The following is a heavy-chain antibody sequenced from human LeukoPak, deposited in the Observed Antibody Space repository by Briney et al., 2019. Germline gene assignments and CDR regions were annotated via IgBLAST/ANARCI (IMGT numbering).Heavy chain of an antibody. CDR3: ARSDGSGSSYYYYYGMDV. CDR1: GYTFTGYY. V-gene: IGHV1-18*04. D-gene: IGHD3-10*01. J-gene: IGHJ6*02. CDR2: ISAYNGNT. Sequence: ASVKVSCKASGYTFTGYYMHWVRQAPGQGLEWMGWISAYNGNTNYAQKLQGRVTMTTDTSTSTAYMELRSLRSDDTAVYYCARSDGSGSSYYYYYGMDVWGQGTTVTVSS.